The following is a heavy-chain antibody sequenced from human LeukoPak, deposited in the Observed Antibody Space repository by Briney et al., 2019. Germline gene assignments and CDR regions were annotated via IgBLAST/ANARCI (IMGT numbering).Heavy chain of an antibody. D-gene: IGHD4-17*01. V-gene: IGHV4-4*07. CDR3: ASGLNYGDYKLDY. Sequence: PSETLSLTCTVSGGSISSYYWSWIRQPAGKGLEWMGRIYTSGSTNYNPSLKSRVTISVDKSKNQFSLKLSSVTAAGTAVYYCASGLNYGDYKLDYWGQGTLVTVSS. J-gene: IGHJ4*02. CDR1: GGSISSYY. CDR2: IYTSGST.